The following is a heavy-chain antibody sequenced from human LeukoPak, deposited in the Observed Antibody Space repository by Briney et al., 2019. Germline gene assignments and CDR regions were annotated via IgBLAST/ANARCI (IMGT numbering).Heavy chain of an antibody. Sequence: PGRSLRLSCAASGFTFSSYGLHWVRQAPDKGLEWVAFISYDGSNKFYGDSVKGRFTISRDNAKNSLYLQMNSLRAEDTAVYYCARDPAINYYDSSGYYDAFDIWGQGTMVTVSS. CDR3: ARDPAINYYDSSGYYDAFDI. D-gene: IGHD3-22*01. V-gene: IGHV3-30*03. CDR1: GFTFSSYG. CDR2: ISYDGSNK. J-gene: IGHJ3*02.